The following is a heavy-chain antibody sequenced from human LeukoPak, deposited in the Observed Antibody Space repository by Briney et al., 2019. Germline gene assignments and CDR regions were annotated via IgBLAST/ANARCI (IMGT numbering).Heavy chain of an antibody. CDR2: ICGSGGCT. D-gene: IGHD3-16*02. J-gene: IGHJ4*02. CDR3: ASTPFYDYVWGSYHYRGLFDN. Sequence: PGGSLRLSCAASGFTFSTYAMSWVRQAPGRGLEWVSGICGSGGCTYYADSVKGRFTISRDNSKNTLYLQMNSLRAEDTAVYYCASTPFYDYVWGSYHYRGLFDNWGQGTPVSVSS. V-gene: IGHV3-23*01. CDR1: GFTFSTYA.